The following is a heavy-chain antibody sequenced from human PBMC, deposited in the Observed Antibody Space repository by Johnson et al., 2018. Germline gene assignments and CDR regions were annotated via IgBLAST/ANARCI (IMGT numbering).Heavy chain of an antibody. CDR3: ASGYYRTGYHEFFEQ. CDR2: LFYSGST. J-gene: IGHJ1*01. V-gene: IGHV4-59*01. CDR1: GDSINTNY. Sequence: QVQLQESGPGLVKPSETLSLSCTVSGDSINTNYWSWIRQPPGKGLEWIGYLFYSGSTNDNPSLKSRVTMSLDMPKNQFSLRLSSVTAADTAVYYCASGYYRTGYHEFFEQWGHGTLVTVAS. D-gene: IGHD3/OR15-3a*01.